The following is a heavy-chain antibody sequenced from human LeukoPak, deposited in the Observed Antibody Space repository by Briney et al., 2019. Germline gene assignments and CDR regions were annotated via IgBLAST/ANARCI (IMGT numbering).Heavy chain of an antibody. Sequence: PSETLSLTCTVSGGSISSYYWMWIRQPPGKGLEWIGFIYYSGTTDYNPSLKSRSSMSVDTSRNQFSLNLSSVTAADTALYFCARGRGDDGLYYYGMDVWGHGTTVTVSS. CDR2: IYYSGTT. CDR3: ARGRGDDGLYYYGMDV. J-gene: IGHJ6*02. D-gene: IGHD3-16*01. CDR1: GGSISSYY. V-gene: IGHV4-59*01.